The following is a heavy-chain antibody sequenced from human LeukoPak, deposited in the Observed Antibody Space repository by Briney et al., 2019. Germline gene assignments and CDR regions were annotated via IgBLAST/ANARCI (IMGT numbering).Heavy chain of an antibody. CDR3: ASKPVGATPYFDY. Sequence: SETLSLTCTVSGGSMSPYHWGWIRQPPGKGLEWIGYIYYSGSTNYNPSLESRATILVDTSKNQFSLKLSSVTAADTAVYYCASKPVGATPYFDYWGQGTLVTVSS. D-gene: IGHD1-26*01. J-gene: IGHJ4*02. CDR2: IYYSGST. CDR1: GGSMSPYH. V-gene: IGHV4-59*08.